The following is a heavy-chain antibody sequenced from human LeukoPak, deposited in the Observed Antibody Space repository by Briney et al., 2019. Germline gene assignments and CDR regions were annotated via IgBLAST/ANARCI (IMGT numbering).Heavy chain of an antibody. Sequence: GGSLRLSCAASGFTFSTYWMSWVRQAPGKGLEWVANIKQDVSERYYVDSVKGRFPISGDNAKNSLYLQMNSLRAEDTAMYYCARDSAGNDYWGQGTLVTVSS. CDR1: GFTFSTYW. CDR3: ARDSAGNDY. J-gene: IGHJ4*02. V-gene: IGHV3-7*01. CDR2: IKQDVSER. D-gene: IGHD6-13*01.